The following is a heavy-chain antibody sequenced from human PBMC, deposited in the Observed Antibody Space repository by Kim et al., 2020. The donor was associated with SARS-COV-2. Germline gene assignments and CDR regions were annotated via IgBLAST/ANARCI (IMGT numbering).Heavy chain of an antibody. CDR1: GGTFSSYA. CDR2: IIPVFIIA. Sequence: SVKVSCKSSGGTFSSYAITWVRQAPGQGLAWMGGIIPVFIIANYAQKFHGRVMITADESTSTDYMELSSLRSEDTAVYYCARAAFISSSCSNYYYYNGM. V-gene: IGHV1-69*13. J-gene: IGHJ6*01. D-gene: IGHD6-13*01. CDR3: ARAAFISSSCSNYYYYNGM.